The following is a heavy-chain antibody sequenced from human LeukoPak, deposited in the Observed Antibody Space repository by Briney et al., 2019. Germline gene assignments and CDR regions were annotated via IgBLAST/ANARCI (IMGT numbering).Heavy chain of an antibody. J-gene: IGHJ3*02. D-gene: IGHD3-22*01. CDR3: ARSPYYYDRAFDI. CDR1: GFTFSSYE. Sequence: PGGSLRLSCAASGFTFSSYEMNWVRQAPGKGLEWVSYISSSGSTIYYADSVKGRFTISRDNAKNSLYLQMNSLRAEDTAVYYCARSPYYYDRAFDIWAKGQWSPSLQ. CDR2: ISSSGSTI. V-gene: IGHV3-48*03.